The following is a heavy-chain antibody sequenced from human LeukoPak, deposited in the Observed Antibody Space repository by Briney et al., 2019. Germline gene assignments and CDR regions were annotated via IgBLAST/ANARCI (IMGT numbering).Heavy chain of an antibody. CDR2: ISAYSGNT. V-gene: IGHV1-18*01. D-gene: IGHD3-16*02. CDR1: GYTFTSYG. CDR3: ARDGDYVWGSYRDRYYFDY. J-gene: IGHJ4*02. Sequence: ASVKVSCKASGYTFTSYGISWVRQAPGQGLEWMGWISAYSGNTNYAQKLQGRVTMTTDTSTSTAYMELRSLRSDDTAVYYCARDGDYVWGSYRDRYYFDYWGQGTLVTVSS.